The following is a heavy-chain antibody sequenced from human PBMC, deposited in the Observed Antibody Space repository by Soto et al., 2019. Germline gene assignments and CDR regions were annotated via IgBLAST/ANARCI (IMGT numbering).Heavy chain of an antibody. V-gene: IGHV3-23*01. CDR1: GFTFSASA. D-gene: IGHD2-2*03. CDR2: ISDSGST. J-gene: IGHJ4*02. CDR3: AKVWGEDGYCTRTSCLYYVHH. Sequence: EVQLLESGGGLVQPGGSLRLSCEASGFTFSASAMSWVRQAPRKGLEWVSTISDSGSTYYADSVKGRFTISRDNSKNTLYLQMNSLRAEDTAVYHCAKVWGEDGYCTRTSCLYYVHHGGQGVLVTVSS.